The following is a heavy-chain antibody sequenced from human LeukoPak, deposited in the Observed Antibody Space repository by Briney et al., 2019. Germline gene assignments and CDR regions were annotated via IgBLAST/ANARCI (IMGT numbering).Heavy chain of an antibody. V-gene: IGHV1-69*06. Sequence: ASVKVSCKASGGTFSSYAISWVRQAPGQGLEWMGGIIPIFGTANYAQKFQGRVTITADKSTSTAYMELSSLRSEDTAVYYCARPAAGTGYYYYYMDVWGKGTTVTVSS. J-gene: IGHJ6*03. CDR2: IIPIFGTA. CDR1: GGTFSSYA. CDR3: ARPAAGTGYYYYYMDV. D-gene: IGHD6-13*01.